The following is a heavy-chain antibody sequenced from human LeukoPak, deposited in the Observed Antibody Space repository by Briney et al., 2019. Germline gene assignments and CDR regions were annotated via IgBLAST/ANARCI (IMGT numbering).Heavy chain of an antibody. CDR2: ISSSDDF. V-gene: IGHV3-21*06. Sequence: GGSLRLSCAASGFTFSSYSMNWVRQAPGKGLEWVSSISSSDDFYYAESLKGRFTISRDNAKNSVYLQMNSLRAEDTAVYYCARDRGEMATIPRDYYYYGMDVWGQGTTVTVSS. CDR3: ARDRGEMATIPRDYYYYGMDV. CDR1: GFTFSSYS. D-gene: IGHD5-24*01. J-gene: IGHJ6*02.